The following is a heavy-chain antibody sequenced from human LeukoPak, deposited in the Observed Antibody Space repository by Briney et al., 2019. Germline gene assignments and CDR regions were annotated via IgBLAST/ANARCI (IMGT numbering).Heavy chain of an antibody. V-gene: IGHV3-30*02. CDR3: AKEYCSSTSCYPAFDY. CDR1: GFTFNSYG. D-gene: IGHD2-2*01. CDR2: IRFDGSNN. J-gene: IGHJ4*02. Sequence: PGGSLRLSCAASGFTFNSYGIHWVRQAPGKGLEWVAFIRFDGSNNYYADSVKGRFTISRDNSKNTLYLQMNSLRAEDMALYYCAKEYCSSTSCYPAFDYWGQGTLVTVSS.